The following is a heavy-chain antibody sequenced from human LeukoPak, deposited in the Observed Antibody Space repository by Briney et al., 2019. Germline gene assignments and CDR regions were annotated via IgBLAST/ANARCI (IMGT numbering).Heavy chain of an antibody. CDR2: IYPGDSDT. CDR1: GYDFAKSW. V-gene: IGHV5-51*01. Sequence: GESLKISCKASGYDFAKSWIAWVRQTPGKGLGWMGIIYPGDSDTKYNPSFQGQFIILADKSITTAYLQWTSLKDSDTAIYYCARHGRWKLDSWGQGTPVTVSS. J-gene: IGHJ4*02. CDR3: ARHGRWKLDS. D-gene: IGHD1-1*01.